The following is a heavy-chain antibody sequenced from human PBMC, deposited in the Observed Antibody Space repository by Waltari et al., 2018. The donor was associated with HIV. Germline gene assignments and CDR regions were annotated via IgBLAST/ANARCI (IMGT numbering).Heavy chain of an antibody. CDR2: IYYSGST. D-gene: IGHD6-6*01. CDR3: ARDAGSSSSTYYYYYGMDV. CDR1: GGSYRSSSYQ. Sequence: QLQLQESGSGLVKPSETLSLTCTVSGGSYRSSSYQWGWIRRPPGKGLEWIGSIYYSGSTYYNPSLKSRVTISVDTSKNQFSLKLSSVTAADTAVYYCARDAGSSSSTYYYYYGMDVWGQGTTVTVSS. V-gene: IGHV4-39*07. J-gene: IGHJ6*02.